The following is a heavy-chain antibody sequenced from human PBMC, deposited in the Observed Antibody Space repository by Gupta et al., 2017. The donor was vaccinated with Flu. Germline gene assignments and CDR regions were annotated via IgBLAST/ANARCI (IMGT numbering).Heavy chain of an antibody. J-gene: IGHJ5*02. Sequence: GLDWVAVTSYDGSYEFYADSVKGRFTISKDNSRNTLYLQMNSLRAEDTAFYYCAKDPQYCTPTSCSTTPLRNFFDPWGRGTLVTVSS. CDR3: AKDPQYCTPTSCSTTPLRNFFDP. D-gene: IGHD2-2*01. CDR2: TSYDGSYE. V-gene: IGHV3-30*18.